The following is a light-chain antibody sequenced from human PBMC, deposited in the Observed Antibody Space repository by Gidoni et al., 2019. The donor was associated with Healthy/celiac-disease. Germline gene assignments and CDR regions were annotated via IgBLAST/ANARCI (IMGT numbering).Light chain of an antibody. CDR2: AAS. Sequence: AIRMTQSPSSLSASTGDRVTITCRASQGISSYLAWYQQKPGKAPKLLIYAASTLQSGVPSRFSGSGSGTDFTLTISCLQSEDFATYYCQQYYSYRTFGQXTKLEIK. CDR1: QGISSY. CDR3: QQYYSYRT. V-gene: IGKV1-8*01. J-gene: IGKJ2*01.